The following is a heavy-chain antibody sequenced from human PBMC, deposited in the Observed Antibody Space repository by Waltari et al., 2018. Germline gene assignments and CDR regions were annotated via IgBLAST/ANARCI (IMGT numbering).Heavy chain of an antibody. V-gene: IGHV5-51*01. Sequence: EVQLVQSGTEVKKPGESLKTSCEASGFSFSSYWIAWVRQTPGKGLEWMGIINPGESHIRYSPSFQGQVTISADDSKTTAYLHWTSLKASDSGIYYCARQGFGELYSLDYWGQGTLVTVSS. D-gene: IGHD3-10*01. CDR2: INPGESHI. J-gene: IGHJ4*02. CDR1: GFSFSSYW. CDR3: ARQGFGELYSLDY.